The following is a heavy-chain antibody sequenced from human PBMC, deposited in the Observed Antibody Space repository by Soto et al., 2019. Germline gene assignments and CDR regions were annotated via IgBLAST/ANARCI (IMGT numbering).Heavy chain of an antibody. V-gene: IGHV3-74*01. J-gene: IGHJ4*02. D-gene: IGHD3-3*01. CDR1: GITFSTYR. CDR2: IKSDGTVT. CDR3: ARENYDFWSGYYLEY. Sequence: PGGSLRLSCVVSGITFSTYRMHWVRQAPGKGLVWVSHIKSDGTVTHYTDSVRGRFIISRDNAKNTLFLQMNSLRAEDTAVYYCARENYDFWSGYYLEYWGQGTLVTVSS.